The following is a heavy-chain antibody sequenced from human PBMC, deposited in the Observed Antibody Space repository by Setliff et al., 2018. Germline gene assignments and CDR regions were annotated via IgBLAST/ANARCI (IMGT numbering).Heavy chain of an antibody. CDR3: ARASRFATIVWKGDYYMDV. CDR2: INTNTGNP. CDR1: GYSFSTYA. Sequence: ASVKVSCKASGYSFSTYAMSWIRQAPGQGLEWMGWINTNTGNPSYAQGFTGQFVFSLDTSVSTAYLQISSLKPEDTAMYYCARASRFATIVWKGDYYMDVWGKGTTVTGS. D-gene: IGHD3-16*02. J-gene: IGHJ6*03. V-gene: IGHV7-4-1*02.